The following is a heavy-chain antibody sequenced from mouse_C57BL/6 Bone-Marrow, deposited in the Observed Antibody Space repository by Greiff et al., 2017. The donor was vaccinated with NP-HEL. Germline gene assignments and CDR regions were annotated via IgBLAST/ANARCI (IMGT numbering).Heavy chain of an antibody. J-gene: IGHJ3*01. CDR2: INPNNGGT. V-gene: IGHV1-26*01. D-gene: IGHD2-3*01. Sequence: EVKLQQSGPELVKPGASVKISCKASGYTFTDYYMNWVKQSHGKSLEWIGDINPNNGGTSYNQKFKGKATLTVDKSSSTAYMELRSLTSEDSAVYYCARWDGYYATWFAYWGQGTLVTVSA. CDR3: ARWDGYYATWFAY. CDR1: GYTFTDYY.